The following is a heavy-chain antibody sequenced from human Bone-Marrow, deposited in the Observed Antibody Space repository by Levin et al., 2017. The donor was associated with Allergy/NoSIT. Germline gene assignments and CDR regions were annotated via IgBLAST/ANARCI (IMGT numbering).Heavy chain of an antibody. V-gene: IGHV3-7*04. CDR3: ARGYYDIFNWFDP. J-gene: IGHJ5*02. D-gene: IGHD3-9*01. CDR1: GFTFSSYW. Sequence: GESLKISCAASGFTFSSYWMSWVRQAPGKGLEWVANIKQDGSEKYYVDSVKGRFTISRDNAKNSLYLQMNSLRAEDTAVYYCARGYYDIFNWFDPWGQGTLVTVSS. CDR2: IKQDGSEK.